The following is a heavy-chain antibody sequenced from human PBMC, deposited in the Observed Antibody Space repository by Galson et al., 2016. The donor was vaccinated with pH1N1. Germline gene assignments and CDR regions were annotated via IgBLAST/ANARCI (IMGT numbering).Heavy chain of an antibody. CDR2: ISGGGGDK. CDR3: VQEDSRGYSYFLEN. V-gene: IGHV3-23*01. CDR1: GFTFRLHG. D-gene: IGHD3-22*01. J-gene: IGHJ4*02. Sequence: SLRLSCAASGFTFRLHGMCWVRQAFGKGLEWVAYISGGGGDKFYAESVRGLFNISRDNAYSTVSLQMDILTVDDTAIYYCVQEDSRGYSYFLENWGQGTPVTVSS.